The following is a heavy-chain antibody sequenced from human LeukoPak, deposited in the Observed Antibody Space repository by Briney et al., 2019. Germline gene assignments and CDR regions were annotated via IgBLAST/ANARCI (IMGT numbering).Heavy chain of an antibody. V-gene: IGHV4-59*01. CDR2: IYYSGST. CDR1: GGSISSYY. Sequence: PSETLSLTCTVSGGSISSYYWSWLRQPPGKGLEWIGYIYYSGSTNYNPSLESRVTISVDTSKNQFSLKLSSVTAADTAVYYCARAANGSGSYLYYFDYWGQGTLVTVSS. CDR3: ARAANGSGSYLYYFDY. D-gene: IGHD3-10*01. J-gene: IGHJ4*02.